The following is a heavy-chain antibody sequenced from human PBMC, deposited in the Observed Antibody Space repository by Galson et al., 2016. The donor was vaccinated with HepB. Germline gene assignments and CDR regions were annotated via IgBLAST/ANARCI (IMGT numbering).Heavy chain of an antibody. CDR3: FRIYYSRYFAQ. CDR1: GYTFTEYW. Sequence: QSGAEVKKPGESLKISCKGTGYTFTEYWIGWVRQMPGKGPEWVGFIYPGDSDTRYRPSLDVHVTISADKSITTAFLQWHSLKAADTAIYYCFRIYYSRYFAQWGQGTLVTVSS. J-gene: IGHJ4*02. CDR2: IYPGDSDT. D-gene: IGHD2-15*01. V-gene: IGHV5-51*01.